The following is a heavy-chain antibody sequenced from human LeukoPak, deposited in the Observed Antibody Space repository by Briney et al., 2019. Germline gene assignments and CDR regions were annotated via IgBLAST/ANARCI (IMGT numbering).Heavy chain of an antibody. D-gene: IGHD7-27*01. CDR2: ISYDGSNK. Sequence: PGGSLRLSCAASGFTFSSYAMSWVRQAPGKGLEWVAVISYDGSNKYYADSVKGRFTISRDNSKNTLYLQMNSLRAEDTAVYYCASGTGDLNYWGQGTLVTVSS. CDR3: ASGTGDLNY. CDR1: GFTFSSYA. V-gene: IGHV3-30-3*01. J-gene: IGHJ4*02.